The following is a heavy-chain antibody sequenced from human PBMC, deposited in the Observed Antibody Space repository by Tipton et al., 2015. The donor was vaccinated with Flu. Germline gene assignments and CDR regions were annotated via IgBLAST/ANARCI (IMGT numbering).Heavy chain of an antibody. J-gene: IGHJ3*02. D-gene: IGHD2-2*01. V-gene: IGHV1-2*02. CDR3: ARVPLGGYQLPLGVDAFDI. Sequence: QLVQSGAEVKKPGASVKVSCKASGYTFTGYYMHWVRQAPGQGLEWMGWINPNSGCTNYAQKFQGRVTMTRDTSISTAYMELRRLRSDDTAVYYCARVPLGGYQLPLGVDAFDIWGQGTMVTVSS. CDR2: INPNSGCT. CDR1: GYTFTGYY.